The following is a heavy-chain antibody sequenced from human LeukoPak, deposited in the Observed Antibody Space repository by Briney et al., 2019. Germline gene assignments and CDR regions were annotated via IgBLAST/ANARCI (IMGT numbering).Heavy chain of an antibody. CDR2: ISSSGSTI. Sequence: GGSLRLSCAASGFTFSDYYMSWIRQAPGKGLEWVSYISSSGSTIYYADSVKGRFTISRDNAKNSLYLQMNSLRAGDTAMYYCARDRRPSTWLGVGPWGQGTLVTVSS. J-gene: IGHJ5*02. CDR3: ARDRRPSTWLGVGP. CDR1: GFTFSDYY. D-gene: IGHD6-13*01. V-gene: IGHV3-11*04.